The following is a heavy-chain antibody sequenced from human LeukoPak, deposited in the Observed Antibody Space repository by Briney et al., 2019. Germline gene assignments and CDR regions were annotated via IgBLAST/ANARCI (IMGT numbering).Heavy chain of an antibody. CDR1: GFTLSSYS. CDR3: AREGSSGWYLDY. CDR2: IYYSGST. V-gene: IGHV4-59*01. J-gene: IGHJ4*02. D-gene: IGHD6-19*01. Sequence: PGGSLRLSCAASGFTLSSYSMNWIRQPPGKGLEWIGYIYYSGSTNYNPSLKSRVTISVDTSKNQFSLKLSSVTAADTAVYYCAREGSSGWYLDYWGQGTLVTVSS.